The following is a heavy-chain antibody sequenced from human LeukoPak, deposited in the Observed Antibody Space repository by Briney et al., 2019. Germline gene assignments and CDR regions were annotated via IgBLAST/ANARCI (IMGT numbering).Heavy chain of an antibody. D-gene: IGHD3-10*01. CDR1: GYTFTGYY. CDR3: ASLSYYGSGSYYQDYYYYGMDV. CDR2: INPNSGGT. V-gene: IGHV1-2*02. J-gene: IGHJ6*02. Sequence: ASVKVSCKASGYTFTGYYMHWVRHAPGQGLEWMGWINPNSGGTNYAQKFQGGVTMTRDTSISTAYMELSRLRSDDTAVYYCASLSYYGSGSYYQDYYYYGMDVWGQGTTVTVSS.